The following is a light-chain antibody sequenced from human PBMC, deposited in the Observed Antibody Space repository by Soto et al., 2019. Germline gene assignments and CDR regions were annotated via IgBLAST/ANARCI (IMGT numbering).Light chain of an antibody. CDR2: GAS. CDR1: QSVRSDY. V-gene: IGKV3-20*01. J-gene: IGKJ1*01. Sequence: EIVLTQSPGTLSLSPGERATLSCRSSQSVRSDYLAWYQQKPGQAPRLHIYGASTRATGIPGRFTGSGSGTDFTLTISRLEPEDFAVYYCQQYGSSPRTFGQGTKVDIK. CDR3: QQYGSSPRT.